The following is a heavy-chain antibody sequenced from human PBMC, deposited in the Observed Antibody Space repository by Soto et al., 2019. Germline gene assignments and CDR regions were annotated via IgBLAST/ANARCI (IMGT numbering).Heavy chain of an antibody. Sequence: QLQLVQSGAEVKKPGSSVKVSCKASGGTFSSYAISWVRQAPGQGLEWMGGIIPIFGTANYAQKFQGRVTITADESTSTAYMELSSLRSEDTAGYYCARARDGYNPAADAFEIWGQGTMITVSS. CDR1: GGTFSSYA. CDR3: ARARDGYNPAADAFEI. J-gene: IGHJ3*02. CDR2: IIPIFGTA. D-gene: IGHD5-12*01. V-gene: IGHV1-69*01.